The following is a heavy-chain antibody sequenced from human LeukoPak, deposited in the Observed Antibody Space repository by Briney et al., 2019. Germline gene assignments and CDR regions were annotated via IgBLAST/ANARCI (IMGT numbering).Heavy chain of an antibody. J-gene: IGHJ4*02. Sequence: GTSLRLSCAASGFTFSNYGMHWVRQAPGKGPEWVGRVKSKAYGGTADYAAPVKGGFTISRDDSKDTLYLQMNSLKTEDTAVYHCTRYDSSGYYAYEYWGQGTLVTVSS. D-gene: IGHD3-22*01. CDR2: VKSKAYGGTA. V-gene: IGHV3-15*01. CDR1: GFTFSNYG. CDR3: TRYDSSGYYAYEY.